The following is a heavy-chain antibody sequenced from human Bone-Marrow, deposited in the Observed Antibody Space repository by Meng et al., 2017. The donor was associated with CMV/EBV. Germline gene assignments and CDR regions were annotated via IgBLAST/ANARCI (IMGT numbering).Heavy chain of an antibody. D-gene: IGHD3-22*01. J-gene: IGHJ3*02. V-gene: IGHV3-23*01. CDR2: ISGSGSNT. Sequence: GESLKISCAASGFTFSSYAMSWVRQAPGKGLEWVSDISGSGSNTYYVDSVKGRVTISRDNSKNTLYLQMNSLRAEDTAVYSCARDYLGADNSGYNDPDNAFDIWGQGTMVTVSS. CDR3: ARDYLGADNSGYNDPDNAFDI. CDR1: GFTFSSYA.